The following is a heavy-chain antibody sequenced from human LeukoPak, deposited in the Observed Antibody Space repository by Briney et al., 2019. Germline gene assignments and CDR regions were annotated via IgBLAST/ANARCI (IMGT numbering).Heavy chain of an antibody. CDR3: AITYYDFWSGYGLDY. CDR1: GGSSSGYY. CDR2: ISHSGST. Sequence: SETLSLTCAVYGGSSSGYYWSWMRQPPGKGLEGIEEISHSGSTNYNPSLKSRVTISVDTSKNQFSLKLSSVTAADTAVYYCAITYYDFWSGYGLDYWGQGTLVTVSS. J-gene: IGHJ4*02. D-gene: IGHD3-3*01. V-gene: IGHV4-34*01.